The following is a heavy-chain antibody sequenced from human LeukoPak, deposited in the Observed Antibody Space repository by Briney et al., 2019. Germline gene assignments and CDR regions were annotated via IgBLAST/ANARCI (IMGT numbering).Heavy chain of an antibody. CDR3: ARVSSATVNWFDP. CDR2: INPSGGST. CDR1: GYTFTSYY. V-gene: IGHV1-46*01. D-gene: IGHD4-17*01. Sequence: ASVKVSCKASGYTFTSYYMHWVRQAPGQGLEWRGIINPSGGSTSYAQKFQGRVTMTRDMSTSTVYMELSSLRSEDTAVYYCARVSSATVNWFDPWGQGTLVTVSS. J-gene: IGHJ5*02.